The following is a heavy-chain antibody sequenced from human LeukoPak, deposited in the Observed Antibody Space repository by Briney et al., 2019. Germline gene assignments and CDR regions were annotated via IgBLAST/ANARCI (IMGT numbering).Heavy chain of an antibody. CDR3: ARGLLGATTSYFDS. J-gene: IGHJ4*02. Sequence: PGGSLRLSCAASGFTFSSYAMSWVRQAPGKGLEWVAVITYDGSNKYYADSVKGRFTISRDNSKNTLYLQMNSLRPEDTAVYYCARGLLGATTSYFDSWGQGTLVTVSS. V-gene: IGHV3-30-3*01. CDR2: ITYDGSNK. D-gene: IGHD1-26*01. CDR1: GFTFSSYA.